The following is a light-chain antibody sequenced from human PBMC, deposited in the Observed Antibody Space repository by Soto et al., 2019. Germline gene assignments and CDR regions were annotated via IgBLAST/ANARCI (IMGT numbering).Light chain of an antibody. J-gene: IGKJ2*01. V-gene: IGKV1-9*01. CDR3: QQHNSYPPYT. Sequence: DIQLTQSPSFLSASVGDRVTITCRASQGISSYLAWYQQNPGKAPKLLIYAASTLQTGVPSRFSGSGSGTEFTLTISSLQPEDFATYYCQQHNSYPPYTFGQGTKLEI. CDR1: QGISSY. CDR2: AAS.